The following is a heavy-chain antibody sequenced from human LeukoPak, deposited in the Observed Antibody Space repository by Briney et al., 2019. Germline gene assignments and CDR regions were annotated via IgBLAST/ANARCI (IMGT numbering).Heavy chain of an antibody. CDR1: GFTFSSYS. V-gene: IGHV3-21*01. J-gene: IGHJ6*03. D-gene: IGHD2-2*02. Sequence: GGSLRLSCAASGFTFSSYSMNWVRQAPGKGLEWVSSISSSSSYIYYADSVKGRFTISRDNAKNSLYLQMNSLRAEDTAVHYCARVVRYCSSTSCYRGGYYYYMDVWGKGTTVTVSS. CDR3: ARVVRYCSSTSCYRGGYYYYMDV. CDR2: ISSSSSYI.